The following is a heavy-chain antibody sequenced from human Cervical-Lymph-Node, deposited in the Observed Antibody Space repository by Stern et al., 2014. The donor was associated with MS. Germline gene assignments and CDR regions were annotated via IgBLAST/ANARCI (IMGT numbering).Heavy chain of an antibody. CDR3: AKQYFDSSGYSYYYGMDV. Sequence: VQLVESGGDLVQPGGSLRLSCAASGFTFNKYAMNWVRQAPGKGLEWVSTISGSGGSIYYADSVKGRFTTSRDNSENTLYLQMHSLRAEDTAIYYCAKQYFDSSGYSYYYGMDVWGQGTTVTVSS. CDR1: GFTFNKYA. D-gene: IGHD3-22*01. CDR2: ISGSGGSI. J-gene: IGHJ6*02. V-gene: IGHV3-23*04.